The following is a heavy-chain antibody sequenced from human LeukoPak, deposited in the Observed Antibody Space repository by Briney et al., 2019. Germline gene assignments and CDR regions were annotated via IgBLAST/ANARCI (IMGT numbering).Heavy chain of an antibody. CDR1: GFTFSSYS. J-gene: IGHJ4*02. V-gene: IGHV3-21*01. CDR2: ISSSSSYI. CDR3: ARADSSGYAETY. D-gene: IGHD3-22*01. Sequence: GGSLRLSCAASGFTFSSYSLNWVRQAPGKGLEWVSSISSSSSYIYYADSVKGRFTISRDNAKNSLYLQMNSLRAEDTAVYYCARADSSGYAETYWGQGTLVTVSS.